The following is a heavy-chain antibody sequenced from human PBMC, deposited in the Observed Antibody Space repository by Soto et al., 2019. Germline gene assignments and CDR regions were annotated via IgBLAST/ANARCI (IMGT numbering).Heavy chain of an antibody. D-gene: IGHD3-22*01. V-gene: IGHV4-30-4*01. J-gene: IGHJ4*02. CDR3: ASKAYYYDSSGLY. CDR1: GGSISSGDYY. Sequence: QVQLQESGPGLVKPSQTLSLTYTVSGGSISSGDYYWSLIRQPPGKGLEWIGYIYYSGSTYSNPSLQSRVTISVDTSMNQFSLKLSSVTAADTAVYYCASKAYYYDSSGLYWGQGTLVTVSS. CDR2: IYYSGST.